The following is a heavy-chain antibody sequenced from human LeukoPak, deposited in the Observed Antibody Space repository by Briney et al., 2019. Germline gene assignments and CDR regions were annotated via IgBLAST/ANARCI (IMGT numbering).Heavy chain of an antibody. CDR1: GGSISSSSYY. D-gene: IGHD2-15*01. CDR3: TSHSAVAALIDF. V-gene: IGHV4-39*07. J-gene: IGHJ4*02. Sequence: PSETLSLTCTVSGGSISSSSYYWVWIRQPPGKGLEWIGSLHYSGGTYYNPSLKSRDTISVDTSKNQFSLQLSSVTAADTAVYYCTSHSAVAALIDFWGQGTLVTVSS. CDR2: LHYSGGT.